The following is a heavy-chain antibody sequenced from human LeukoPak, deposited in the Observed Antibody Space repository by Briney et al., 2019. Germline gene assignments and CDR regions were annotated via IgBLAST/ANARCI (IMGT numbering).Heavy chain of an antibody. D-gene: IGHD2-21*02. CDR2: ISWDGGST. CDR3: AKDVGDCGGDCYSFDY. Sequence: GGSLRLSCAASGFTFAEYTMHWVRQAPGKGLEWVSLISWDGGSTYYADSVKGRFTISRDNSKNSLYLQMNSLRTEDTAFYYCAKDVGDCGGDCYSFDYWGQATLVTVSS. CDR1: GFTFAEYT. J-gene: IGHJ4*02. V-gene: IGHV3-43*01.